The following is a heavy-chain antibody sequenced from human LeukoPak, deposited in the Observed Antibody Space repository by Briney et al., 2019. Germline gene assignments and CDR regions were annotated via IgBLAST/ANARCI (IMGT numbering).Heavy chain of an antibody. J-gene: IGHJ4*02. CDR3: ATGGLVGATYRFDN. CDR2: IIPIFGTA. D-gene: IGHD1-26*01. CDR1: GGTFSSYA. V-gene: IGHV1-69*06. Sequence: GASVKVSCKASGGTFSSYAISWVRQAPGQGLEWMGGIIPIFGTANYAQKFQGRVTMTEDTSTDTAYMELSSLRSEDTAVYYCATGGLVGATYRFDNWGQGTLVTVSP.